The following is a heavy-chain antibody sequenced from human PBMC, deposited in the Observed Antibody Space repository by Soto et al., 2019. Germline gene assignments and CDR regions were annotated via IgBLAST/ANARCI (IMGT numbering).Heavy chain of an antibody. CDR3: AREIYDIVVVPADYYMDV. CDR1: GFTVSSNY. Sequence: HPGGSLRLSCAASGFTVSSNYMSWVRQAPGKGLEWVSVIYSGGSTYYADSVKGRFTISRDNSKNTLYLQMNSLRAEDTAVYYCAREIYDIVVVPADYYMDVWGKGTTVTVSS. CDR2: IYSGGST. J-gene: IGHJ6*03. V-gene: IGHV3-66*01. D-gene: IGHD2-2*01.